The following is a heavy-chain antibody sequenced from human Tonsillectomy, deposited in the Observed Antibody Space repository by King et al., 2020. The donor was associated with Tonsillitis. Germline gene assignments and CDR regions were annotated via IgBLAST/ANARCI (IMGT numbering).Heavy chain of an antibody. V-gene: IGHV3-72*01. CDR2: TRNKANSYTP. CDR3: ARVWGCSSTSCYLDV. D-gene: IGHD2-2*01. Sequence: VQLVESGGGLVQPGGSLRLSCAASGFTLSYHHMDWVRPAPGKGLEWVGRTRNKANSYTPKYAPSVKGRFTISRDDSKNSLFLQINSLKTEDTAVYYCARVWGCSSTSCYLDVWGKGTTVTVSS. CDR1: GFTLSYHH. J-gene: IGHJ6*03.